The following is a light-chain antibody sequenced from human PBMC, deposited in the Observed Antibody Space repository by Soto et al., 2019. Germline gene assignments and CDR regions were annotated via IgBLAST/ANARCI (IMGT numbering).Light chain of an antibody. Sequence: AIQMTQSPSSLSASVGDRVTITCRASQGIRNDLGWYQQKPGQAPKLLMYAAYSLQSGVPSRFSGSGSGTDFTLTISSLQPEDFATYYCLQDYTYPLTFGGGTKVEIK. CDR1: QGIRND. CDR3: LQDYTYPLT. J-gene: IGKJ4*01. CDR2: AAY. V-gene: IGKV1-6*01.